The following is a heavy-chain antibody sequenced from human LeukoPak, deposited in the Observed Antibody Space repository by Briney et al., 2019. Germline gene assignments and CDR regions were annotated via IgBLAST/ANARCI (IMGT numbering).Heavy chain of an antibody. J-gene: IGHJ4*02. V-gene: IGHV3-30*03. CDR1: GFSFTSYG. CDR3: ARDLSPVVRASPMGY. Sequence: GTSLRLSCAASGFSFTSYGMHWVRQAPGKGLEWVALIRYDGYYKYYSDSVKGRFTISSDTSKNTLYLQMNSLRAEDTAVYYCARDLSPVVRASPMGYWGQGTLVTVS. D-gene: IGHD3-10*01. CDR2: IRYDGYYK.